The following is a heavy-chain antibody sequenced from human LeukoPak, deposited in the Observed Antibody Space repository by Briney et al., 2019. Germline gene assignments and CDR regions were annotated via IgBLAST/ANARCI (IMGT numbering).Heavy chain of an antibody. V-gene: IGHV1-2*02. D-gene: IGHD3-10*01. J-gene: IGHJ5*02. Sequence: ASVTVSCMASGYTFTGYYMHWVRQAPGQGLEWMGWINPNSGGTNYAQKFQGRVTMTRDTSISTAYMELSRLRSDDTAVYYCARGLVRGRWFDPWGQGTLVTVSS. CDR3: ARGLVRGRWFDP. CDR1: GYTFTGYY. CDR2: INPNSGGT.